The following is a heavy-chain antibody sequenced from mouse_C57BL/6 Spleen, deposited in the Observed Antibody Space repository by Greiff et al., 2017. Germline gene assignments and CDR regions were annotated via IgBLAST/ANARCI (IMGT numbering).Heavy chain of an antibody. CDR1: GYTFTDYE. J-gene: IGHJ4*01. Sequence: QVQLQQSGAELVRPGASVTLSCKASGYTFTDYEMHWVKQTPVHGLEWIGAIDPETGGTAYNQKFKGKAILTADKSSSTAYMELRSLTSEDSAVYYCTRVLPYAMDYWGQGTSVTVSS. V-gene: IGHV1-15*01. D-gene: IGHD2-12*01. CDR3: TRVLPYAMDY. CDR2: IDPETGGT.